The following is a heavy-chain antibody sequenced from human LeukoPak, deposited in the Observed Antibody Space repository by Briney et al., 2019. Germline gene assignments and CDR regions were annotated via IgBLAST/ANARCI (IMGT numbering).Heavy chain of an antibody. D-gene: IGHD3-9*01. Sequence: SETLSLTCTVSGGSISSYYWSWIRQPPGKGLEWIGYIYYSGSTNYNPSLKSRVTISVDTSKNQLSLKLSSVTAADTAVYYCARVTYYDILTGYYSQYYFDYWGQGTLVTVSS. CDR3: ARVTYYDILTGYYSQYYFDY. CDR1: GGSISSYY. J-gene: IGHJ4*02. V-gene: IGHV4-59*01. CDR2: IYYSGST.